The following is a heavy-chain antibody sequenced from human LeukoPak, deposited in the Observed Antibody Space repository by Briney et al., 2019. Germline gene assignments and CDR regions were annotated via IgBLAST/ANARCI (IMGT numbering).Heavy chain of an antibody. J-gene: IGHJ4*02. CDR3: AKVSRRYCSSTSCYDFDY. D-gene: IGHD2-2*01. V-gene: IGHV3-30*02. CDR2: IRYDGSNK. Sequence: GGSLRLSCAASGFTFSSYGMHWVRQAPGKGLEWVAFIRYDGSNKYYADSVKGRFTISRDNSKNTLYLQMNSLRAEDTAVYYCAKVSRRYCSSTSCYDFDYWGQGTLVTVSS. CDR1: GFTFSSYG.